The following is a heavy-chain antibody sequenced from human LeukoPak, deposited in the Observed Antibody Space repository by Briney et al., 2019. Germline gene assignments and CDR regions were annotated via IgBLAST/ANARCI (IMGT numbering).Heavy chain of an antibody. CDR1: GYTLTELS. CDR3: ATSPLATQWLRCHY. Sequence: ASVKVSCKVSGYTLTELSMHWVRQAPGKGLERMGGFDPEDGETIYAQKFQGRVTMTEDTSTDTAYMELSSLRSEDTAVYYCATSPLATQWLRCHYWGQGTLVTVSS. J-gene: IGHJ4*02. D-gene: IGHD5-12*01. CDR2: FDPEDGET. V-gene: IGHV1-24*01.